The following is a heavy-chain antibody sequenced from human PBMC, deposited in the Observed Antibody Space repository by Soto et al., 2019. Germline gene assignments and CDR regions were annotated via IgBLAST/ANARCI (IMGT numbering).Heavy chain of an antibody. CDR2: IDPSGGST. Sequence: QVRLVQSGAEVKKPGASVSISCKTSGFTFTTYYIHWVRQAPGQGLEWMGMIDPSGGSTTYAQKFQGRITMTSDMSTSTVDMELSSLRSEDTAVYDCARVPYDTTGYYAFWGQGTLVTVSS. D-gene: IGHD3-22*01. J-gene: IGHJ4*02. CDR1: GFTFTTYY. CDR3: ARVPYDTTGYYAF. V-gene: IGHV1-46*01.